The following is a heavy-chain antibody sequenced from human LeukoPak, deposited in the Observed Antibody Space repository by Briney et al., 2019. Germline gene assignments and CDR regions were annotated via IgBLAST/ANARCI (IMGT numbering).Heavy chain of an antibody. V-gene: IGHV4-31*03. CDR2: IYYSGST. D-gene: IGHD5-12*01. CDR1: GGSISSGGYY. J-gene: IGHJ3*02. Sequence: PSQTLSLTCTVSGGSISSGGYYWSWIRQHPGKGLEWIGYIYYSGSTYYNPSLKSRVTISVDTSKNQFSLKLSSVTAADTAVYYCARGRVGYDETNLNAFDIWGQGTMVTVSS. CDR3: ARGRVGYDETNLNAFDI.